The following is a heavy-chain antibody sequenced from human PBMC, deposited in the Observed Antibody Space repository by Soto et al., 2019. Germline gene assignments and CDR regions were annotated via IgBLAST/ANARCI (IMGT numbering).Heavy chain of an antibody. CDR1: GFTFSSSW. CDR2: IKQDGSVK. D-gene: IGHD4-17*01. J-gene: IGHJ4*02. Sequence: EVQLVESGGGLVQPGGSLRLACAASGFTFSSSWMSWVRQAPGKGLEWVANIKQDGSVKNYVDSVKGRVTISRDNAKNSLYLQMNSLRAEDTAVYYCARLSTTVTCDYWGQGTLVTVSS. V-gene: IGHV3-7*04. CDR3: ARLSTTVTCDY.